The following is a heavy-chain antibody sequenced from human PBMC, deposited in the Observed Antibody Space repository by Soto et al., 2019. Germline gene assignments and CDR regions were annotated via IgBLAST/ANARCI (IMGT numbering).Heavy chain of an antibody. V-gene: IGHV1-69*02. CDR3: ARGRNCSGGSCYWPNWFDP. CDR1: GGTFSSYT. Sequence: QVQLVQSGAEVKKPGSSVKVSCKASGGTFSSYTISWVRQAPGQGLEWMGRIIPILGIANYAQKFQGRVTITADKSTSTAYMELSSLSSEETAVYYCARGRNCSGGSCYWPNWFDPWGQGTLVTVSS. D-gene: IGHD2-15*01. J-gene: IGHJ5*02. CDR2: IIPILGIA.